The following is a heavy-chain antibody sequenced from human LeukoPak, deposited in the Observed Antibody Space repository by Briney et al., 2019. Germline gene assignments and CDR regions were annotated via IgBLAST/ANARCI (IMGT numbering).Heavy chain of an antibody. Sequence: GGSLRLSCAASGFIFRNYGMNWVRQAPGKGLEWVGRIKSKTDGGTTDYAAPVKGRFTISRDDSKNTLYLQMNSLKTEDTAVYYCTTDLGWFGELYLEGIDYWGQGTLVTVSS. CDR1: GFIFRNYG. V-gene: IGHV3-15*07. D-gene: IGHD3-10*01. CDR2: IKSKTDGGTT. CDR3: TTDLGWFGELYLEGIDY. J-gene: IGHJ4*02.